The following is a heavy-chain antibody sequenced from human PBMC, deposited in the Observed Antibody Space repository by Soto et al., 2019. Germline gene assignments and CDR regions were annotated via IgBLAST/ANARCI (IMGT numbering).Heavy chain of an antibody. V-gene: IGHV1-24*01. D-gene: IGHD6-6*01. CDR3: ATIAARPNDAFDI. J-gene: IGHJ3*02. CDR2: FDPEDGET. Sequence: ASVKVSCKVSGYTLTELSMHWVRPAPGKGLEWMGGFDPEDGETIYAQKFQGRVTMTEDTSTDTAYMELSSLRSEDTAVYYCATIAARPNDAFDIWGQGTMVTVSS. CDR1: GYTLTELS.